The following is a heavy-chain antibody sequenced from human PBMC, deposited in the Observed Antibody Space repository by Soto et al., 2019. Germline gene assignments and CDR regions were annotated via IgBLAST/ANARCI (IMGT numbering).Heavy chain of an antibody. CDR1: GFTFISYA. J-gene: IGHJ4*02. D-gene: IGHD1-26*01. Sequence: GGSLRLSCAASGFTFISYAMSWVLQAPGKGLEWVSAISGSGGSTNYADSVKGRFTISRDNSKNTLYLQMNSLRAEDTAVYYCAKDRWAFSYFDYWGQGTLVTVSS. CDR3: AKDRWAFSYFDY. V-gene: IGHV3-23*01. CDR2: ISGSGGST.